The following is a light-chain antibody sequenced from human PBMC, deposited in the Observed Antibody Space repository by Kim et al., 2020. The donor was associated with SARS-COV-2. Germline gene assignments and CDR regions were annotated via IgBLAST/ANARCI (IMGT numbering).Light chain of an antibody. Sequence: LGQTVRIKCQGDSLRSYYASWYQQKPGQAPVLVIYEKNNRPSGIPDRFSGSSSGNTASLTITGAQAEDEADYYCNSRESGVNHVVFGGGTQLTVL. CDR1: SLRSYY. CDR2: EKN. V-gene: IGLV3-19*01. CDR3: NSRESGVNHVV. J-gene: IGLJ3*02.